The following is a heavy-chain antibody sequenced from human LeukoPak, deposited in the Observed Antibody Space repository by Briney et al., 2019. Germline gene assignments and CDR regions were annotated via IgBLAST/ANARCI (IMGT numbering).Heavy chain of an antibody. Sequence: SDTQSLPRNHYGGSLWSSYWIWIRQPARKGLEWIGRIYTSGGTYYNPSLKSRITMSVDTSKNQFSLRLRSVTAADTAVYYCARYTDILTGYSSINWFDPWDQGTLVTVSS. CDR2: IYTSGGT. V-gene: IGHV4-59*10. CDR1: GGSLWSSY. J-gene: IGHJ5*02. CDR3: ARYTDILTGYSSINWFDP. D-gene: IGHD3-9*01.